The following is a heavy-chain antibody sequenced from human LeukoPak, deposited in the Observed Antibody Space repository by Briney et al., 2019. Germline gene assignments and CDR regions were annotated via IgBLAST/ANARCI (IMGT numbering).Heavy chain of an antibody. CDR3: ARHGRTLTTSSNFDY. V-gene: IGHV4-4*07. Sequence: SETLSLTCTVSGGSISSYYWSWIRQPAGKGLEWIGRIYTSGSTNYNPSLKSRVTMSVDTSKNQFSLKLSSVTAADTAVYYCARHGRTLTTSSNFDYWGQGTLVTVSS. CDR2: IYTSGST. D-gene: IGHD4-11*01. J-gene: IGHJ4*02. CDR1: GGSISSYY.